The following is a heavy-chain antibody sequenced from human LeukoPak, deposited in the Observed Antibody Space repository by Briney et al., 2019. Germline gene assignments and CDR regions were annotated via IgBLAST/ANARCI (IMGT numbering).Heavy chain of an antibody. D-gene: IGHD4-23*01. V-gene: IGHV3-9*01. CDR3: AKDTGGNGAYFYAMDV. J-gene: IGHJ6*02. CDR2: INWNSDTK. Sequence: GGSLRLSCVGSGFAFHNYAMHWVRRPPGKGLEGVSAINWNSDTKAYADSVKGRFTISRDRARNSLYLQMDSLRPEDTALYYCAKDTGGNGAYFYAMDVWGQGTSVTVSS. CDR1: GFAFHNYA.